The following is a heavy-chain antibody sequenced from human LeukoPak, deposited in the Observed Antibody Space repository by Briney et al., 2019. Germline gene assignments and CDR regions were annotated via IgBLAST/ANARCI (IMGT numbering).Heavy chain of an antibody. J-gene: IGHJ4*02. D-gene: IGHD5-18*01. CDR2: ISPNSGGT. Sequence: ASVKVSCKDSGYTFTDYYINWVRQAPGQGLEWMGRISPNSGGTNYARKFQGRVTMTRDTSISTAFMELDRLTSDDTAVYFCARDSWVQLWLPEYWGQGTLVTVSS. CDR3: ARDSWVQLWLPEY. CDR1: GYTFTDYY. V-gene: IGHV1-2*06.